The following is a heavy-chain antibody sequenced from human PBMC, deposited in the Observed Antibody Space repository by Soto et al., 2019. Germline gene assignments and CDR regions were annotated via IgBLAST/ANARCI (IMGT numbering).Heavy chain of an antibody. CDR2: IYYSGST. D-gene: IGHD6-13*01. V-gene: IGHV4-59*01. CDR1: GGSISSYY. Sequence: SETLSLTCTVSGGSISSYYWSWIRQPPGKGLEGIGYIYYSGSTNYNPSLKSRVTISVDTSKNQFSLKLRSVTAADTAVYYCARNLLSIAAAGTHYFDYWGQRTLVTVS. CDR3: ARNLLSIAAAGTHYFDY. J-gene: IGHJ4*02.